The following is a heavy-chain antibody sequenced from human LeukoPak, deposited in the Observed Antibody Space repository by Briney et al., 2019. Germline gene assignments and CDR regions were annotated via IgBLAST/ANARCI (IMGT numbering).Heavy chain of an antibody. CDR1: GYSITSGYY. J-gene: IGHJ6*03. CDR3: VSQLPQYMDV. Sequence: SETLALTCNVSGYSITSGYYLGWIRPPPGKGLEWIGSMYHSGNPQYNPSLKSRVTISVDTSKNQVSLNLNSVNAADTAVYYCVSQLPQYMDVWGKGATVTVSS. V-gene: IGHV4-38-2*02. CDR2: MYHSGNP.